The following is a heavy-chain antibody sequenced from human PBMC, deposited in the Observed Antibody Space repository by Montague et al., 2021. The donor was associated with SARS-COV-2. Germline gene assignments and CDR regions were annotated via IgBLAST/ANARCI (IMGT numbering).Heavy chain of an antibody. D-gene: IGHD3-10*01. CDR2: VYYNTDT. CDR3: ARSWAFDP. CDR1: GGSITTHY. V-gene: IGHV4-59*08. J-gene: IGHJ3*01. Sequence: SETLSLTCTVSGGSITTHYWNWFLQSPGKRPEWMVYVYYNTDTTYNPSLQIRVTISIDTSYNHFSLGRNSVTAADTAVYFCARSWAFDPWGQGRLVTVSS.